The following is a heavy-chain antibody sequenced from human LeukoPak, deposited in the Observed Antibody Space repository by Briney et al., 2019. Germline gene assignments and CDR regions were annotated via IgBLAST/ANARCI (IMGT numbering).Heavy chain of an antibody. J-gene: IGHJ4*02. D-gene: IGHD3-10*01. V-gene: IGHV4-34*01. Sequence: KPSETLSLTCAVYGGSFSGYYWSWIRQPPGKGLEWIGEINHSGSTNYNPSLKRRVTISVDTSKNQFSLKLSSVTAADTAVYYCARGGMVRGVSFDYWGQGTLVSVSS. CDR1: GGSFSGYY. CDR3: ARGGMVRGVSFDY. CDR2: INHSGST.